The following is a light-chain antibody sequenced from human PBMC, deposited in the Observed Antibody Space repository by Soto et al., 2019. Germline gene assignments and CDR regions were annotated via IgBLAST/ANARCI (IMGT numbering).Light chain of an antibody. CDR2: AAS. J-gene: IGKJ1*01. Sequence: DIPMTQSPSSLSASVGDRITITCRASQSISRYLTWYQHKPGKAPKLLINAASSLERGVPSRFSGGGSGTDFTLHISSLQPDDFATFYCQQNYRASPLTFGRGTKVEVK. CDR3: QQNYRASPLT. CDR1: QSISRY. V-gene: IGKV1-39*01.